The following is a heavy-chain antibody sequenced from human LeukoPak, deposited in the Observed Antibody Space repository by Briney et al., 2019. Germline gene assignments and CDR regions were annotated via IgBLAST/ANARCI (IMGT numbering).Heavy chain of an antibody. CDR2: ISYDGSNK. J-gene: IGHJ4*02. CDR1: GXTFSNYG. CDR3: AKVYGYCTTTSCSHEEFDY. V-gene: IGHV3-30*18. D-gene: IGHD2-2*01. Sequence: AGGSLRLSCAASGXTFSNYGMHWVRQAPGKGLEWVAVISYDGSNKYYADSVKGRFAISRDNSKNTLYLQMNSLRAEDTAVYYCAKVYGYCTTTSCSHEEFDYWGQGTLVTVSS.